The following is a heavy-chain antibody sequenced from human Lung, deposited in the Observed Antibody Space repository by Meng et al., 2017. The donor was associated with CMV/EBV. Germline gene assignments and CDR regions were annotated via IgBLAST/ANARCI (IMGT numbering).Heavy chain of an antibody. CDR2: IPDKCSS. D-gene: IGHD3-10*01. CDR3: LRRSGGSV. Sequence: QVQLREPGRARTKPPETVAQTGAVSRAPSTNQSLWSWVRHPPVKALGWMCEIPDKCSSDYNPSLKGRVSMSIDKSKSQFSLKLTSVTAADTAVYHCLRRSGGSVWGQGTLVTVSS. V-gene: IGHV4-4*03. CDR1: RAPSTNQSL. J-gene: IGHJ1*01.